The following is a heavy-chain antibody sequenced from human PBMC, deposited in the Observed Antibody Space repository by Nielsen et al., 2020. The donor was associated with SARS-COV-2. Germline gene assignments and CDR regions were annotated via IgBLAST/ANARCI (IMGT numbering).Heavy chain of an antibody. D-gene: IGHD3-10*01. V-gene: IGHV3-21*01. CDR2: ISSSSSYI. CDR3: AKDRRPRITMVRGVPTTFFDY. J-gene: IGHJ4*02. CDR1: GFTFSSYS. Sequence: GGSLRLSCAASGFTFSSYSMNWVRQAPGKGLEWVSSISSSSSYIYYADSVKGRFTISRDNAKNSLYLQMNSLRAEDTAVYYCAKDRRPRITMVRGVPTTFFDYWGQGTLVTVSS.